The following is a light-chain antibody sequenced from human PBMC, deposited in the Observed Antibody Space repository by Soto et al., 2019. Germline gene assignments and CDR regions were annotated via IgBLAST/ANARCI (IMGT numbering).Light chain of an antibody. CDR1: SSDVGRYNY. CDR3: SSYTSGSTL. J-gene: IGLJ2*01. V-gene: IGLV2-14*03. Sequence: QSALTQPASVSGSPGQSITISCTGTSSDVGRYNYVSWFQQHPGKAPKLMIYDVTYRPSGVSDRFSGSKSGNTAYLTISGLQPEDEADYYCSSYTSGSTLFGGGTKLTVL. CDR2: DVT.